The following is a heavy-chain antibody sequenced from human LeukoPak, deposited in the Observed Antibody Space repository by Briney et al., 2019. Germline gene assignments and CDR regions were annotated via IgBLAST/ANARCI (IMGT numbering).Heavy chain of an antibody. D-gene: IGHD3-22*01. J-gene: IGHJ4*02. CDR3: AKDYYYDSSGYYWVYDY. Sequence: GGSLRLSCAASGFTFSSYAMSWVRQAPGKGLEWVSAISGSGGSTYYADSVKGRFTISRDNSKNTLYLQMNSLRAEDTAAYYCAKDYYYDSSGYYWVYDYWGQGTLVTVSS. CDR2: ISGSGGST. CDR1: GFTFSSYA. V-gene: IGHV3-23*01.